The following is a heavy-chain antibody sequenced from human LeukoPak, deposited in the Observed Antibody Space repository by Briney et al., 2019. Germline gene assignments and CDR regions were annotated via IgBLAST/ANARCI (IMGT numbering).Heavy chain of an antibody. J-gene: IGHJ3*02. CDR3: ARQDRRYSYAYSYAAFDI. CDR1: GYSISSGY. Sequence: QPSETLSLTCSVSGYSISSGYYWGWIRQAPGKGLEWVAVISYDGTNKYYADSVKGRFTISRDNSKNTLYLQMNSLSAEDTAVYYCARQDRRYSYAYSYAAFDIWGQGTMVTVSS. D-gene: IGHD5-18*01. CDR2: ISYDGTNK. V-gene: IGHV3-30*03.